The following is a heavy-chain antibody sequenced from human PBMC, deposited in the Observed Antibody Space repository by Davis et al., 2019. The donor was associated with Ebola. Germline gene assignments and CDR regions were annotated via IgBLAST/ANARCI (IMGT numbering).Heavy chain of an antibody. V-gene: IGHV1-2*04. CDR1: GYTFTGYY. Sequence: ASVKVSCKASGYTFTGYYMHWVRQAPGQGLEWVGWINPNSGGTNYAQKFQGWVTMTRDTSINTAYMELSRLRSDDTAVYYCARVSDSSGYYGAFDIWGQGTMVTVSS. CDR2: INPNSGGT. J-gene: IGHJ3*02. D-gene: IGHD3-22*01. CDR3: ARVSDSSGYYGAFDI.